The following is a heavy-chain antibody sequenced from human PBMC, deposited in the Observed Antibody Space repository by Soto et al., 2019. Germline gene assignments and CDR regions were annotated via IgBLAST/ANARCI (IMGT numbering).Heavy chain of an antibody. D-gene: IGHD4-4*01. J-gene: IGHJ6*02. Sequence: PGGSLRLSCAASGFTFSSYWMHWVRQAPGKGLVWVSRINSDGSSTSYADSVKGRFTISRDNAKNTLYLQMNSLRAEDTAVYYCARDLALDYSKVADYYYGMDVWGQGTTVTVSS. CDR1: GFTFSSYW. V-gene: IGHV3-74*01. CDR2: INSDGSST. CDR3: ARDLALDYSKVADYYYGMDV.